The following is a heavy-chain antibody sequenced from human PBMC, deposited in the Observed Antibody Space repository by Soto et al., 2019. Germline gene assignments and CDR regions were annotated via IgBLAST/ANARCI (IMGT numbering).Heavy chain of an antibody. V-gene: IGHV3-30-3*01. CDR3: ARGLYYYDSSGYSQAQEFDY. CDR2: ISYDGSNK. Sequence: PGGSLRLSCAASGFTFSSYAMHWFRQAPGKGLEWVAVISYDGSNKYYADSVKGRFTISRDNSKNTLYLQMNSLRAEDTAVYYCARGLYYYDSSGYSQAQEFDYWGQGTLVTVSS. D-gene: IGHD3-22*01. J-gene: IGHJ4*02. CDR1: GFTFSSYA.